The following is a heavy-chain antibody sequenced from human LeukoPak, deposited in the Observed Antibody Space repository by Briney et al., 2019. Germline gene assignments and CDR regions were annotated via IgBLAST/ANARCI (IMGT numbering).Heavy chain of an antibody. D-gene: IGHD2-15*01. CDR3: TRDTGCSGGTCYSFYDY. CDR2: LKQDGSEK. CDR1: GFTFSSYW. Sequence: PGGSLRLSCAASGFTFSSYWMTWVRQAPGKGLEWVANLKQDGSEKYVDSVKGRFTISRDNAKNSLYLQMNSLRAEDTAVYYCTRDTGCSGGTCYSFYDYWGQGTLVTVSS. V-gene: IGHV3-7*01. J-gene: IGHJ4*02.